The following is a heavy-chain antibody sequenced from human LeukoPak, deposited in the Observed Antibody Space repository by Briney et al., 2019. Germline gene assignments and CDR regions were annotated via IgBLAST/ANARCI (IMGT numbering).Heavy chain of an antibody. D-gene: IGHD2-2*01. CDR3: AKADCSSTSCSSDY. J-gene: IGHJ4*02. CDR2: ISCRGGST. Sequence: PGGSLRLSCAASGFTFSSYAMSWVRQAPGKGLEWVSAISCRGGSTYYADSVKGRFTISRDNSKNTLYLQMNSLRAEDTAVYYCAKADCSSTSCSSDYWGQGTLVTVSS. CDR1: GFTFSSYA. V-gene: IGHV3-23*01.